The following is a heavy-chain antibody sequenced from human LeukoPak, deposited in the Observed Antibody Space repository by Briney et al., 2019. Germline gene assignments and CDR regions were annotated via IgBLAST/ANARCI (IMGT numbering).Heavy chain of an antibody. V-gene: IGHV1-18*01. CDR3: ARVTYCSSTSCSEERWFDP. D-gene: IGHD2-2*01. J-gene: IGHJ5*02. Sequence: GASVKVSCKASGYTFTSYGISWVRQAPGQGLEWMGWISAYNGNTNYAQKLQGRVTMTTDTSTSTAYMELRSLRSDDTAVYYCARVTYCSSTSCSEERWFDPWGQGTLVTVSS. CDR2: ISAYNGNT. CDR1: GYTFTSYG.